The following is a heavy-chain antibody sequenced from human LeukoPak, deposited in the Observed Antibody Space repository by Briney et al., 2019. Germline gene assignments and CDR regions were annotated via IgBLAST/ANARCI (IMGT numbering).Heavy chain of an antibody. CDR3: ARGDDSSGYDAFDI. CDR1: GFTVSSNY. CDR2: IYSGGST. Sequence: GGSLRLSCAASGFTVSSNYMSWVRQAPGKGLEWVSVIYSGGSTYYADSVKGRFTISRDNSKNTLYLQMNSLRAEDTAVYYCARGDDSSGYDAFDIWGQGKMVTVSS. J-gene: IGHJ3*02. V-gene: IGHV3-53*01. D-gene: IGHD3-22*01.